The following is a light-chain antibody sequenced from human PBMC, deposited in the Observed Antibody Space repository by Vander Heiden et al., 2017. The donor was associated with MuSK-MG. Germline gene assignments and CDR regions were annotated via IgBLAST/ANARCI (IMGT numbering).Light chain of an antibody. V-gene: IGKV1-39*01. CDR1: QSINTF. CDR2: GAS. CDR3: QQSYSLPPNT. J-gene: IGKJ2*01. Sequence: DIQMTQSPSSLSASIGDRVSITCRASQSINTFLNWYQQKPGKAPNLLIYGASTLHSGVPSRFRASASETHFTLTISNLQVEDFATYYCQQSYSLPPNTFGQGTKLDIK.